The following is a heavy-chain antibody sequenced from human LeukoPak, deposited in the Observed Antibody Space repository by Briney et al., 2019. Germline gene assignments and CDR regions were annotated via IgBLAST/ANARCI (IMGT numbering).Heavy chain of an antibody. Sequence: ASVKVSCKASGYTFTSYDINWVRQATGQGLEWMGWMNPNSGSTGYAQKFQGRVTMTRDTSTSTVYMELSSLRSEDTAVYYCARGRIAAAGTDFDYWGQGTLVTVSS. V-gene: IGHV1-8*01. CDR1: GYTFTSYD. CDR3: ARGRIAAAGTDFDY. D-gene: IGHD6-13*01. J-gene: IGHJ4*02. CDR2: MNPNSGST.